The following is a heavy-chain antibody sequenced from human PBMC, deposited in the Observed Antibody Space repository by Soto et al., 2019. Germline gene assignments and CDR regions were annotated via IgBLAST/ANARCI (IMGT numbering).Heavy chain of an antibody. CDR2: ISSTSTYI. V-gene: IGHV3-21*01. Sequence: GGSLRLSCAASGFTFSSYSMNWVRQAPGKGLEWVSSISSTSTYIYYADSVKGRFTISRDNAKKSVYLQMNSLRAEDTAVYYCPREGYLYVASVSNCVDYCGQGYLVTVSS. D-gene: IGHD3-16*01. J-gene: IGHJ4*02. CDR3: PREGYLYVASVSNCVDY. CDR1: GFTFSSYS.